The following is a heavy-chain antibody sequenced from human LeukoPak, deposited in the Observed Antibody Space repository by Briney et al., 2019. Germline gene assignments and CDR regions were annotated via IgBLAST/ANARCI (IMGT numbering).Heavy chain of an antibody. CDR3: ARGGEQQLVQYYFDY. Sequence: GASVKVSCKASGYTFTSYYMHWVRQAPGQGLEWMGIINPSGGSTSYAQKFQGRVTMTRDTSTSTVYMELSSLRSEDTAVYYCARGGEQQLVQYYFDYWGQGTLVTVSS. CDR2: INPSGGST. CDR1: GYTFTSYY. J-gene: IGHJ4*02. V-gene: IGHV1-46*01. D-gene: IGHD6-13*01.